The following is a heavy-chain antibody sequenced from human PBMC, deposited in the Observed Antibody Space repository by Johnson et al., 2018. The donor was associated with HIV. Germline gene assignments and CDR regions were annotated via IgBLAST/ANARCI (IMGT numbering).Heavy chain of an antibody. CDR3: AISAEDYYDSSGYSNTPYAFDI. CDR1: GFTFSDYY. D-gene: IGHD3-22*01. J-gene: IGHJ3*02. Sequence: QVQLVESGGGVVQPGRSLRLSCAASGFTFSDYYMSWIRQAPGKGLEWVSYISSSATTKYYADSVKGRFTISRDSAKNSLYLQMNSLRAEDTAVYYCAISAEDYYDSSGYSNTPYAFDIWGQGTMVTVSS. V-gene: IGHV3-11*04. CDR2: ISSSATTK.